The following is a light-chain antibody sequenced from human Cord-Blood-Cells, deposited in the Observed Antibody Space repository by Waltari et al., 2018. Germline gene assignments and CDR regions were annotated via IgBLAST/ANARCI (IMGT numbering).Light chain of an antibody. CDR3: SSYTSSSTWV. Sequence: QSALTQPASVSGSPGQPITISCTGTSSDVGGYNYVSWYQQHPRKAPKLMIYDVSNRPSGVSNRCSGSKSGNTASLTISGLQAEDEADYYCSSYTSSSTWVFGGGTKLTVL. CDR2: DVS. CDR1: SSDVGGYNY. J-gene: IGLJ3*02. V-gene: IGLV2-14*01.